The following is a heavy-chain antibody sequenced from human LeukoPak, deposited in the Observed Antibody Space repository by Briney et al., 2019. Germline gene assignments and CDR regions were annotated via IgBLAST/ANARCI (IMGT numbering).Heavy chain of an antibody. D-gene: IGHD3-22*01. V-gene: IGHV1-2*02. CDR1: GYTFTGYY. Sequence: AASVKVSCKASGYTFTGYYMHWVRQAPGQGLEWMGWINPNSGGTNYAQKFQGRVTMTRDTSISTTYMDLTRLTSDDTAVYYCARDDTDSNGYPFDNWGQGTLVTVSS. CDR2: INPNSGGT. J-gene: IGHJ4*02. CDR3: ARDDTDSNGYPFDN.